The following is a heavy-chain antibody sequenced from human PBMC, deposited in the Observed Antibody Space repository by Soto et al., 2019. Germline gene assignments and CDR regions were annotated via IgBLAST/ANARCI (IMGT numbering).Heavy chain of an antibody. V-gene: IGHV1-8*01. D-gene: IGHD3-3*01. J-gene: IGHJ6*02. Sequence: ASVKVSCKASGYTFTSYDINWVRQATGQGLEWMGWMNPNSGNTGYAQKFQGRVTMTRNTSISTAYMELSSLRSEDTAVYYCARVSSDPRITIFGVVINRPYYYGMDVWGQGTTVTVSS. CDR3: ARVSSDPRITIFGVVINRPYYYGMDV. CDR2: MNPNSGNT. CDR1: GYTFTSYD.